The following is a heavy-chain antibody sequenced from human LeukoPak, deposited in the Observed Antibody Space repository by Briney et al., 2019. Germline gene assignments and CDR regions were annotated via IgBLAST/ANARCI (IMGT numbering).Heavy chain of an antibody. CDR2: ISSSGSNI. J-gene: IGHJ4*02. Sequence: PGGSLRLSCAASGFTFSSYEMNWVRQAPGKGLEWVSYISSSGSNIYYADSVKGRFTISRDNAKNSLYLQMNSLRAEDTAVYYCTRGGSGYSSSWSTFDYWAREPWSPSPQ. CDR1: GFTFSSYE. CDR3: TRGGSGYSSSWSTFDY. D-gene: IGHD6-13*01. V-gene: IGHV3-48*03.